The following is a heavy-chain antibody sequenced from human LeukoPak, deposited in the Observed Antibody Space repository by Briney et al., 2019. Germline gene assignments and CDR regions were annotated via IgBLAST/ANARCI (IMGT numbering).Heavy chain of an antibody. CDR3: ARNLIPEQLVLNF. D-gene: IGHD6-13*01. CDR2: IYTSGIT. Sequence: SETLSFTCTVSGGSITSTTYYWSWIRQPAGKGPEWIGRIYTSGITAYNPSLESRVTISIDTSKNQFSLRLYSVTAADTAVYYCARNLIPEQLVLNFWGQGTLVTVSS. J-gene: IGHJ4*02. V-gene: IGHV4-61*02. CDR1: GGSITSTTYY.